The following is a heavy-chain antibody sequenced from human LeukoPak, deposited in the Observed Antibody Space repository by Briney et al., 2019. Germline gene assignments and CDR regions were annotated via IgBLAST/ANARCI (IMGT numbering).Heavy chain of an antibody. J-gene: IGHJ5*02. V-gene: IGHV4-38-2*02. CDR3: ARDAWGTKFDP. CDR2: MFHSGSS. D-gene: IGHD1-1*01. CDR1: GHSISSGY. Sequence: SETLSLTCTVAGHSISSGYWGWIRQPPGKGLEWNGSMFHSGSSFYNPSLRSRATISLDTSKNQISLKLSSVTAADTGVYYCARDAWGTKFDPWGQGTLVTVSS.